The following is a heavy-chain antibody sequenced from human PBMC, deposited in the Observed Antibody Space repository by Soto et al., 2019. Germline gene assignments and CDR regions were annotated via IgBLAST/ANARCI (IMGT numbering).Heavy chain of an antibody. CDR1: GFNFFTYN. CDR2: ISSSGSYI. V-gene: IGHV3-21*01. J-gene: IGHJ3*02. D-gene: IGHD6-13*01. Sequence: EVQLVDSGGGLVKPGGSLRLSCAASGFNFFTYNMNWVRQAPGRGLEWVSFISSSGSYIYYEDSVKGRFTISRDHARNSVYLQVNSLRVEDTAVYYCARDREATAGTNAFDIWGQGTTVTVSS. CDR3: ARDREATAGTNAFDI.